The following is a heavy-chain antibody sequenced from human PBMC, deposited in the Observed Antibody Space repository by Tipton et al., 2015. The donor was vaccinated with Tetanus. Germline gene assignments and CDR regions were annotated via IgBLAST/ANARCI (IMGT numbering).Heavy chain of an antibody. D-gene: IGHD5-18*01. V-gene: IGHV4-39*01. CDR3: ARLYSYGSLYWFDP. J-gene: IGHJ5*02. Sequence: TLSLTCTVSGGSISSFNYYWGWIRQPPGKGLEWIGSIYYSGSTYYNPSLRSRVTMSVDTSKIQFSLKVSSVTAADTAVYYCARLYSYGSLYWFDPWGQGTLVTVSS. CDR1: GGSISSFNYY. CDR2: IYYSGST.